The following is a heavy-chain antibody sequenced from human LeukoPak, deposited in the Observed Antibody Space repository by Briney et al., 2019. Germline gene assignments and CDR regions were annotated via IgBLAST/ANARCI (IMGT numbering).Heavy chain of an antibody. V-gene: IGHV3-23*01. CDR3: AKDWTPHNRVYDCLDA. Sequence: GGSLRLSCVGSGFAFGVHAMSWVRQAPGKGPEWVATIGSGADLFYAESVKGRFTISRDDPRNPVWLQMNSLRAEDTALYYCAKDWTPHNRVYDCLDAWGQGTQVTVSS. CDR1: GFAFGVHA. CDR2: IGSGADL. D-gene: IGHD3-16*01. J-gene: IGHJ5*02.